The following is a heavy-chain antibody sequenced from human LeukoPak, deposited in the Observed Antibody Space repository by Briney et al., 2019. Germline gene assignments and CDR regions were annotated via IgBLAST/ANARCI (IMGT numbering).Heavy chain of an antibody. J-gene: IGHJ4*02. CDR3: ARGRRNTPLGYCSSTSCYSSYFDY. D-gene: IGHD2-2*02. Sequence: SETLSLTCAVYGGSFSAYYWSWIRQPPGKGLEWIGEINHSGSTNYNPSLKSRVTISVDTSKNQFSLKLSSVTAADTAVYYCARGRRNTPLGYCSSTSCYSSYFDYWGQGTLVTVSS. CDR1: GGSFSAYY. V-gene: IGHV4-34*01. CDR2: INHSGST.